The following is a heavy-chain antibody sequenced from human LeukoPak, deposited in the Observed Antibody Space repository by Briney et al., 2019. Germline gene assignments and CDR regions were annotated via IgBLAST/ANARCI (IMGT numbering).Heavy chain of an antibody. CDR1: GFTFGNSW. V-gene: IGHV3-7*01. CDR3: AREHSSHFT. D-gene: IGHD3-3*02. Sequence: GGSLRLSCAGSGFTFGNSWMNWFRQAPGKGLEWVAHIKQDGSDTYVGSVKGRFTISRDIAKTSLFLHMNSLTTEDSAVYYCAREHSSHFTWGQGTLVTVSS. CDR2: IKQDGSDT. J-gene: IGHJ4*02.